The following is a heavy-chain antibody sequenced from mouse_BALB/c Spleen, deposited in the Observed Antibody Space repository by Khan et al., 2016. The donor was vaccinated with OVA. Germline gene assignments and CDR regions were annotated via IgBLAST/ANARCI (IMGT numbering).Heavy chain of an antibody. CDR1: GYSITSGYA. CDR2: ISYSGVT. CDR3: ARGNYYGYYFDY. J-gene: IGHJ2*01. D-gene: IGHD1-1*01. Sequence: EVQLQESGPGLVKPSQSLSLTCTVTGYSITSGYAWNWIRQFPGNKLEWMGYISYSGVTSYPPSLKSRISITRDTSKNQFFLQLNSVTTEDTATYDCARGNYYGYYFDYWGQGTTLTVSS. V-gene: IGHV3-2*02.